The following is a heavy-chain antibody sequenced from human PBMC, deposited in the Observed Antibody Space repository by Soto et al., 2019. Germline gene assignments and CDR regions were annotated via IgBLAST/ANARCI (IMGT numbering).Heavy chain of an antibody. CDR2: TYYRSKWYN. J-gene: IGHJ4*02. V-gene: IGHV6-1*01. CDR3: AREGGYSGYGLDC. CDR1: GDSVSSHSAT. D-gene: IGHD5-12*01. Sequence: SQTLSLTCAISGDSVSSHSATWNWIRQSPSRGLEWLGRTYYRSKWYNDYATSVKSRITINPDTSKNQFSLQLNSVTPEDTAVYYCAREGGYSGYGLDCWGQGTPITVSS.